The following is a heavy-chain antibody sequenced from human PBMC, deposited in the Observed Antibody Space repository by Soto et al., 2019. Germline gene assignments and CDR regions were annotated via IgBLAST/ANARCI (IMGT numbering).Heavy chain of an antibody. J-gene: IGHJ6*02. V-gene: IGHV4-39*01. CDR1: DVSSSSSSYY. CDR2: IYYSGST. D-gene: IGHD7-27*01. CDR3: ARSTGETFYYYYGMDV. Sequence: SLTCTVADVSSSSSSYYWGWISQPPGKGLEWIGSIYYSGSTYYNPSLKSRVTISVDTSKNQFSLKLSSVTAADTAVYYCARSTGETFYYYYGMDVWGQGTTVTVS.